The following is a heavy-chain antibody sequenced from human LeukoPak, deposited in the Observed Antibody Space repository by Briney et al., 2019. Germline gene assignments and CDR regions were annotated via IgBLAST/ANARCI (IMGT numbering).Heavy chain of an antibody. Sequence: GGSLRLSCVASGFTFSIHWMTWVRQAPGKGLEWVANINQDGSDKYYVDSLKGRFTISRDNAKNSLYLQMNSLRVEDTAIYYCARAHLHRYSTSRPPDYWGQGTLVTVSS. V-gene: IGHV3-7*01. CDR1: GFTFSIHW. CDR3: ARAHLHRYSTSRPPDY. J-gene: IGHJ4*02. D-gene: IGHD6-13*01. CDR2: INQDGSDK.